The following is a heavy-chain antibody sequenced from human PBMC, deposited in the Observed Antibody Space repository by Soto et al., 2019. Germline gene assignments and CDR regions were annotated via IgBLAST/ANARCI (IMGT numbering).Heavy chain of an antibody. V-gene: IGHV4-39*01. Sequence: SETLSLTCTVSGGSISSSSYYWGWIRQPPGKGLEWIGSIYYSGSTYYNPSLKSRVTISVDTSKNQFSLKLSLVTAADTAVYYCARPGGNWYFDLWGRGTLVTVSS. J-gene: IGHJ2*01. CDR2: IYYSGST. D-gene: IGHD3-16*01. CDR3: ARPGGNWYFDL. CDR1: GGSISSSSYY.